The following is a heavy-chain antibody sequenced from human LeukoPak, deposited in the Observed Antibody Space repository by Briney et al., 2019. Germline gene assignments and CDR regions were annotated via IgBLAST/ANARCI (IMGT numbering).Heavy chain of an antibody. J-gene: IGHJ4*02. Sequence: ASVKVSCKASGYTFTSYYMHWVRQAPGQGLEWMGWINPNSGGTNYAQKFQGWVTMTRDTSISTAYMELSRLRSDDTAVYYCAREGYCSSTSCSYFDYWGQGTLVTVSS. V-gene: IGHV1-2*04. CDR3: AREGYCSSTSCSYFDY. CDR2: INPNSGGT. D-gene: IGHD2-2*01. CDR1: GYTFTSYY.